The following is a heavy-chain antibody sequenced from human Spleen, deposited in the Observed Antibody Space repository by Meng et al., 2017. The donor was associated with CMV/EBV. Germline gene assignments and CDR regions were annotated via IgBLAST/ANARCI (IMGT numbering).Heavy chain of an antibody. Sequence: GESLKISCAASGFTFSSYGMHWVRQAPGKGLEWVAFIRYDGSNKYYADSVKGRFTISRDNSKNTLYLQMNSLRAEDTAVYYCARGWGIRDSSSWYDYWGQGTLVTVSS. CDR1: GFTFSSYG. V-gene: IGHV3-30*02. CDR3: ARGWGIRDSSSWYDY. CDR2: IRYDGSNK. D-gene: IGHD6-13*01. J-gene: IGHJ4*02.